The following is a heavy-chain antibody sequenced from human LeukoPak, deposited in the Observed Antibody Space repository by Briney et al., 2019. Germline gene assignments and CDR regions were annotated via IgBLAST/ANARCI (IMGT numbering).Heavy chain of an antibody. CDR2: TRNKVNSYTT. Sequence: QPGGSLRLSCAASGFTFSNHYIDGVRQAPGKGLEWVARTRNKVNSYTTAYAASVTGRFTVSRDDSSNSVYLQMNSLKIEDTAVYYCARSMYGEGRRIIDFDYWGQGSLLTVSS. CDR1: GFTFSNHY. J-gene: IGHJ4*02. V-gene: IGHV3-72*01. CDR3: ARSMYGEGRRIIDFDY. D-gene: IGHD4/OR15-4a*01.